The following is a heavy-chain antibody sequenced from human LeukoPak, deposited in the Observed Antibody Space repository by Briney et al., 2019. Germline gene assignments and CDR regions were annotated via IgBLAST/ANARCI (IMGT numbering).Heavy chain of an antibody. J-gene: IGHJ3*02. V-gene: IGHV3-7*01. CDR2: IKQDGSGR. CDR1: GFTFSAYW. D-gene: IGHD1-14*01. Sequence: GGSLRLSCAASGFTFSAYWMSWVRQARGKGLEWVANIKQDGSGRYYVDSVKGRLTISRDNAKNAQYLQMNSQRAEDTAGYFCSRDAQSPSIRRAFDIWRQGTMVTVSS. CDR3: SRDAQSPSIRRAFDI.